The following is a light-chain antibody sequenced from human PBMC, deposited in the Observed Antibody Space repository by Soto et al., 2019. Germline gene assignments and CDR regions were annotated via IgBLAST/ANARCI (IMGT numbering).Light chain of an antibody. CDR3: RSYDRSLSVV. V-gene: IGLV1-40*01. CDR2: GNS. J-gene: IGLJ2*01. Sequence: QSVLTQPPSASGAPGQRVTISCTGSSSNIGARYDVHWYQQLPGTAPKLLINGNSNRPVGVPDRFSGSNSGTSASLASTGLQAEDEAYYYCRSYDRSLSVVFGGGTKLTVL. CDR1: SSNIGARYD.